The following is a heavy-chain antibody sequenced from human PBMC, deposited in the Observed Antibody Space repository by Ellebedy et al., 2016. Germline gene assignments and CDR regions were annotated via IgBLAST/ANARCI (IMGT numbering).Heavy chain of an antibody. Sequence: SETLSLXCAVYGGSFSGYYWSWIRQPPGKGLEWIGEINHSGSTNYNPSLKSRVTISVDTSKNQFSLKLSSVTAADTAVYYCAREEGSGWSLYYFDYWGQGTLVTVSS. V-gene: IGHV4-34*01. CDR2: INHSGST. J-gene: IGHJ4*02. CDR1: GGSFSGYY. D-gene: IGHD6-19*01. CDR3: AREEGSGWSLYYFDY.